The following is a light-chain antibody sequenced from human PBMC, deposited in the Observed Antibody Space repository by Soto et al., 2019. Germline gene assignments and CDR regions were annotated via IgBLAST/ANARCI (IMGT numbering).Light chain of an antibody. V-gene: IGLV2-8*01. CDR2: EVN. CDR1: SNDVGGYNY. Sequence: QSVRAQLPSASGSPGQSVAISRTGTSNDVGGYNYGSWYQQHPGNAPKLMIYEVNKRPSGVLDRFSGFKSGNTASLPVSGLQAEDEADYYCSSYAGSSNVFGTGTKVTGL. CDR3: SSYAGSSNV. J-gene: IGLJ1*01.